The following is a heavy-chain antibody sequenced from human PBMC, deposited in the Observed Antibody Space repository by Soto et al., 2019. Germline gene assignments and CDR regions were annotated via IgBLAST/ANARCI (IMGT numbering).Heavy chain of an antibody. D-gene: IGHD3-10*01. V-gene: IGHV3-53*02. Sequence: EVQLVETGGVLIQPGGSLRLSCAASGFTVSSNYMSWVRQAPGKGLEWVSVIYSGGSTYYADSVKGRFTISRDNSKNTLYLQMNRLRAEDTAVYYCASDRGPATAGYYYSYGMDVWCQGTTVTVS. J-gene: IGHJ6*02. CDR3: ASDRGPATAGYYYSYGMDV. CDR1: GFTVSSNY. CDR2: IYSGGST.